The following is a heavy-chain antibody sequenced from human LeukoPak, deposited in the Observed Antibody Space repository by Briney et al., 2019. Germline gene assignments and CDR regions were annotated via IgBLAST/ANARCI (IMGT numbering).Heavy chain of an antibody. Sequence: GESLKISCKASGYKFTNYWIGWVCQMSGKGLEWMGIINAGDSETIYSPSFQGQLTISVDKSVSTAYLHWTSLKASDTAMYYCARVVVPAAISFWGQGTLVNVFS. V-gene: IGHV5-51*01. CDR1: GYKFTNYW. J-gene: IGHJ4*02. CDR3: ARVVVPAAISF. D-gene: IGHD2-2*01. CDR2: INAGDSET.